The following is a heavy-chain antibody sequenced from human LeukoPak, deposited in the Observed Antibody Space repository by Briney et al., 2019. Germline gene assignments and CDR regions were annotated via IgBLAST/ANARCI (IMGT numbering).Heavy chain of an antibody. D-gene: IGHD6-13*01. Sequence: GSLRLSCAASGFTFSAYTMNWVRQAPGKGLEWVSDISSSSTTIYYAGSVKGRFTISRDNVKNSLYLQMNSLRAEDTAVYYCARDSSSWRRFDYWGQGTLVTVSS. CDR1: GFTFSAYT. CDR2: ISSSSTTI. CDR3: ARDSSSWRRFDY. V-gene: IGHV3-48*01. J-gene: IGHJ4*02.